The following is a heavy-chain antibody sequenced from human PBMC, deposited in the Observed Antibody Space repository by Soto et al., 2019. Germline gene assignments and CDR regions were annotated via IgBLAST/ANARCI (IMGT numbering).Heavy chain of an antibody. D-gene: IGHD4-4*01. CDR2: ISYDGSNK. CDR1: GFTFSSYA. V-gene: IGHV3-30*18. Sequence: QTGGSVRLSCAASGFTFSSYAMHWVRQAPGKGLAWVAVISYDGSNKYYADSVKGRFTISRDNSKNTLYLQMNSLRAEDTAVYYCAKDRIGATVGILYYYGMDVWGQGTTVTVSS. CDR3: AKDRIGATVGILYYYGMDV. J-gene: IGHJ6*02.